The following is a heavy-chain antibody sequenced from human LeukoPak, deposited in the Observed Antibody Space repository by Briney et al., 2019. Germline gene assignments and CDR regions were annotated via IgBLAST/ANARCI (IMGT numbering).Heavy chain of an antibody. CDR2: ISSSSSYI. CDR1: GFTFSSYS. Sequence: GGSLRLSCAASGFTFSSYSMNWVRQAPGKGLEWVSSISSSSSYIYYADSVKGRFTISRDNAKNSLYLQMNSLRAEDTAVYYCARGGYCSSTSCYLPDYWGQGTLVTVSS. CDR3: ARGGYCSSTSCYLPDY. V-gene: IGHV3-21*01. J-gene: IGHJ4*02. D-gene: IGHD2-2*01.